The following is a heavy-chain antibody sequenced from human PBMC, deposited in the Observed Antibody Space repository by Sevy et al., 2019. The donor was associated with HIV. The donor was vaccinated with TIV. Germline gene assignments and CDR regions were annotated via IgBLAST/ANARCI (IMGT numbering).Heavy chain of an antibody. CDR1: GFTVSSNY. Sequence: GGSLRLSCAASGFTVSSNYMSWVRQAPGKGLEWVSVIYSGGSTYYADSVKGRFTISRDNSKNTLYLQMNSLRAEDTAVYYCAREVYGGTLAFDYWGQGTLVTVSS. J-gene: IGHJ4*02. CDR2: IYSGGST. CDR3: AREVYGGTLAFDY. D-gene: IGHD1-26*01. V-gene: IGHV3-53*01.